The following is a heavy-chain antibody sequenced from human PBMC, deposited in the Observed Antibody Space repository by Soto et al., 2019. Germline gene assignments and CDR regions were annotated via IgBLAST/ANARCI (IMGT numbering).Heavy chain of an antibody. CDR3: ARDPPGGGELLLDY. D-gene: IGHD1-26*01. CDR1: GFTFSSYS. J-gene: IGHJ4*02. V-gene: IGHV3-21*01. Sequence: EVQLVESGGGLVKPGGSLRLSCAASGFTFSSYSMNWVRQAPGKGLEWVSSISSSSSYIYYADSVKGRFTISRDNAKNSLYLQMNSLRAEDTAVYYCARDPPGGGELLLDYWGQGTLVTVSS. CDR2: ISSSSSYI.